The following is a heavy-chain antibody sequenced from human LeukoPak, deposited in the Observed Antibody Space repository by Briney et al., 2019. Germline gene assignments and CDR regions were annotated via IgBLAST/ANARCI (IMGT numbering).Heavy chain of an antibody. CDR1: GGSISSYY. V-gene: IGHV4-59*01. D-gene: IGHD2-15*01. Sequence: SETLSLTCTVSGGSISSYYWSWIRQPPGKGLEWIGYMYDNWSTNYNPSLKSRVTISVERSKNQFSLKLRSVPAADTAVYYCARVPLRCSGGSCYSYWYFALWGRGTLVTVSS. CDR2: MYDNWST. J-gene: IGHJ2*01. CDR3: ARVPLRCSGGSCYSYWYFAL.